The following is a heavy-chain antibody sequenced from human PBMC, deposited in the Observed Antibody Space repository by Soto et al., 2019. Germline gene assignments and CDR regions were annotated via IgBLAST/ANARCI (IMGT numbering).Heavy chain of an antibody. CDR2: IIDFFGTA. V-gene: IGHV1-69*06. CDR1: GGTFNSYT. Sequence: QVQLVQSGAEVQKPGSSVKVSCKASGGTFNSYTVIWVRQAPRQGLEWVGGIIDFFGTAKYAQNFQGRVTNTAEKSTSTAYMELSSLRSEDNAVYYCARGHNNDSGAYFRFDYWGQGTVLTVSS. CDR3: ARGHNNDSGAYFRFDY. J-gene: IGHJ4*02. D-gene: IGHD3-22*01.